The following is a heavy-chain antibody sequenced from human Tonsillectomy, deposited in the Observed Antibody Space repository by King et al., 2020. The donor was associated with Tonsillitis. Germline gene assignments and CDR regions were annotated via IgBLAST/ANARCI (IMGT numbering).Heavy chain of an antibody. CDR2: LSSSSSYI. Sequence: VQLVESGGGLVKPGGSLRLSCAASGFTFSSYGMNWVRQAPGKGLEWVSSLSSSSSYIYYADSVKGRFTISRDNDKNSLYLQMSSLRADDTAVYYCAGEGLWLGEGDYYYYGMDVWGPGTTVTVSS. CDR3: AGEGLWLGEGDYYYYGMDV. J-gene: IGHJ6*02. CDR1: GFTFSSYG. D-gene: IGHD3-10*01. V-gene: IGHV3-21*01.